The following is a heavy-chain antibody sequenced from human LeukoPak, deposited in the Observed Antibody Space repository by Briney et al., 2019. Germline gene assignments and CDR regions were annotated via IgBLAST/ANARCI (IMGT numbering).Heavy chain of an antibody. CDR3: ARVDYGDYVSY. V-gene: IGHV4-39*07. Sequence: SETLSLTCTVSGGSISSSSYYWGWIRQPPGKGLEWIGSIYYSGSTYYNPSLKSRVTISVDTSKNQFSLKLSSVTAADTAVYYCARVDYGDYVSYWGQGTLVTVSS. CDR2: IYYSGST. CDR1: GGSISSSSYY. J-gene: IGHJ4*02. D-gene: IGHD4-17*01.